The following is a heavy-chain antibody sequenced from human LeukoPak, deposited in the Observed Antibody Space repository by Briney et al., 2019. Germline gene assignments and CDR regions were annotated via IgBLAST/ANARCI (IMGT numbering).Heavy chain of an antibody. D-gene: IGHD3-3*01. CDR3: AKVGSGYYAYYFDY. Sequence: GGSLRHSCAASGFTFSSYAMSWVRQAPGKGLEWVSAISGSGGSTYYADSVKGRFTISRDNSKNTLYLQMNSLRAEDTAVYYCAKVGSGYYAYYFDYWGQGTLVTVSS. V-gene: IGHV3-23*01. CDR1: GFTFSSYA. CDR2: ISGSGGST. J-gene: IGHJ4*02.